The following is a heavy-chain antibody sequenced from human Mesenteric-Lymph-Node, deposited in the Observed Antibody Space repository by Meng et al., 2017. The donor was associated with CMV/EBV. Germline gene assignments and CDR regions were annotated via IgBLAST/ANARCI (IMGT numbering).Heavy chain of an antibody. Sequence: GESLKISCAASGFTFVHYGMSWVRQAPGKGLEYVSAITWNGGSTDYADSVKGRFTISRDNAKNSLYLQMNSLRAEDTALYYCARVGGVTTLNYWGQGTLVTVSS. V-gene: IGHV3-20*04. CDR1: GFTFVHYG. CDR2: ITWNGGST. J-gene: IGHJ4*02. D-gene: IGHD4-11*01. CDR3: ARVGGVTTLNY.